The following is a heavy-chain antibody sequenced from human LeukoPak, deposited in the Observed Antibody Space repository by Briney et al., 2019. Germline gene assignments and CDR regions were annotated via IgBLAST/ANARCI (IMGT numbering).Heavy chain of an antibody. CDR2: IYYSGST. D-gene: IGHD1-26*01. V-gene: IGHV4-59*01. CDR3: ARVEGATFYYYYGMDV. Sequence: SETLSLTCIVSGGSISSYYWSWIRQPPGKGLEWIGYIYYSGSTNYNPSLKSRVTISVDTSKNQFSLKLSSVTAADTAVYYCARVEGATFYYYYGMDVWGQGTTVTVSS. J-gene: IGHJ6*02. CDR1: GGSISSYY.